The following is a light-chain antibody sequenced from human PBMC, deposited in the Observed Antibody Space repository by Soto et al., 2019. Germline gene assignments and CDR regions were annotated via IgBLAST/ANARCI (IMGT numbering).Light chain of an antibody. CDR2: DAS. V-gene: IGKV3-11*01. CDR1: QSVSSY. J-gene: IGKJ1*01. CDR3: QQRSNWPPT. Sequence: EIVLTQSPATLSLSPGERATLSCRASQSVSSYLAWYQQKPGQAPRLLIYDASNRATGIPARFSGSGSATDFTLTISCLEPEDFAVYYCQQRSNWPPTFGQGTTVEIK.